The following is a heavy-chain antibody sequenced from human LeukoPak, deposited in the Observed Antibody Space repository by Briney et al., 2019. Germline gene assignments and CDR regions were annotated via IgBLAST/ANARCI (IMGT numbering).Heavy chain of an antibody. D-gene: IGHD1-26*01. CDR3: ARGSRRLADFHY. Sequence: SETLSLTCTVSGDSISSSDYYWGWIRQPPGKGLGWIGTISYSGSTYYNPSLQSRVTISVDTSKNQFSLELSSVTAADTAVYYCARGSRRLADFHYWGQGTLVPVSS. J-gene: IGHJ4*02. CDR1: GDSISSSDYY. CDR2: ISYSGST. V-gene: IGHV4-39*01.